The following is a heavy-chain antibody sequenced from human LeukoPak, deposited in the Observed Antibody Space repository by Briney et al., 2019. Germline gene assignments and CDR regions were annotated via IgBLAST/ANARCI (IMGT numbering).Heavy chain of an antibody. CDR1: GFTFDDYG. V-gene: IGHV3-20*04. J-gene: IGHJ6*02. CDR3: ARDSAMGFGELLYYYGMAV. Sequence: AGGSLRLSCAASGFTFDDYGMSWVRQAPGKGLEWVSGINWNGGSTGYADSVKGRFTISRDNAKNSLYLQMNSLRAEDTALYYCARDSAMGFGELLYYYGMAVWGQGTTVTVSS. D-gene: IGHD3-10*01. CDR2: INWNGGST.